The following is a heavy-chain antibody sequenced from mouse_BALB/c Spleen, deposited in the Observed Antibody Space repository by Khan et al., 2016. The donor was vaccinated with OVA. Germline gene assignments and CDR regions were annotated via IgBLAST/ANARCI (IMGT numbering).Heavy chain of an antibody. J-gene: IGHJ1*01. CDR2: MFSSGTI. D-gene: IGHD2-2*01. CDR3: ARDQGSGYDGYFGG. CDR1: GISITTGNYR. Sequence: EVQLQESGPGLVKPSQTVSLTCTVTGISITTGNYRWAWIRQFPGNKLEWIGYMFSSGTITSNPSLTSRTAITRDTSKNQFFLEMNSLTAEDTATYYCARDQGSGYDGYFGGWGAGTTVTVSS. V-gene: IGHV3-5*02.